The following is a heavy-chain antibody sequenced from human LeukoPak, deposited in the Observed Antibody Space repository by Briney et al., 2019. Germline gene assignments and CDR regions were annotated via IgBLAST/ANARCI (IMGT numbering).Heavy chain of an antibody. V-gene: IGHV1-69*13. CDR2: IIPIFGTA. Sequence: SVKVSRKASGGTFSSYAISWVRQAPGQGLEWMGGIIPIFGTANYAQKFQGRVTITADESTSTAYMELSSLRSEDTVVYYCARVQLSYCSSTSCYEFDYWGQGTLVTVSS. CDR1: GGTFSSYA. CDR3: ARVQLSYCSSTSCYEFDY. D-gene: IGHD2-2*01. J-gene: IGHJ4*02.